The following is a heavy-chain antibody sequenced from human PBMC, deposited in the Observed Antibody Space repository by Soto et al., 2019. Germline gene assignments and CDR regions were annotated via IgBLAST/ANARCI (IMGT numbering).Heavy chain of an antibody. D-gene: IGHD3-10*01. J-gene: IGHJ4*02. CDR3: ARDIVGSGIDY. V-gene: IGHV1-69*04. Sequence: GASVKVSCKASGGTFSSYTISWVRQAPGQGLEWMGRIIPILGIANYAQKFQGRVTITADKSTSTAYMELSSLRSEDTAVYYCARDIVGSGIDYWGQGTLVTVSS. CDR2: IIPILGIA. CDR1: GGTFSSYT.